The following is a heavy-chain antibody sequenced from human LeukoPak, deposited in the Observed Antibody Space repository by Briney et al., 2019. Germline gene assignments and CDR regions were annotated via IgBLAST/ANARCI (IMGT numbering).Heavy chain of an antibody. D-gene: IGHD2-15*01. J-gene: IGHJ4*02. CDR3: ARDYSVVVVAELDY. Sequence: GRSLRLSCAASGFTFSSYGMHWVRQAPGKGLEWVAVIWYDGSNKYYADSVKGRFTISRDNSKNTLYLQMNSLRAEDTAVYYCARDYSVVVVAELDYWGQGTLVTVSS. V-gene: IGHV3-33*01. CDR2: IWYDGSNK. CDR1: GFTFSSYG.